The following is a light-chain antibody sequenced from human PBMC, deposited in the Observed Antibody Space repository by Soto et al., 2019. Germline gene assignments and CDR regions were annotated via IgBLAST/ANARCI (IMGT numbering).Light chain of an antibody. CDR2: GAS. J-gene: IGKJ5*01. V-gene: IGKV3-20*01. CDR3: QQANSFPWIT. Sequence: IVLRQSPGTLSWFPLERATVSFGSIQTFSNSFLSWFQQIPGQAPRLLIYGASMRATGIPDRFSGSGSGTDFTLTISSLQPEDFATYYCQQANSFPWITFGQGTRLE. CDR1: QTFSNSF.